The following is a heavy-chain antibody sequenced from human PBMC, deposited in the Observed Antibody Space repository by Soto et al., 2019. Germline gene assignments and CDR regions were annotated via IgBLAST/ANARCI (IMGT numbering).Heavy chain of an antibody. D-gene: IGHD6-19*01. Sequence: GASVKVSCKASGGTFSSYTINWVRQAPGQGLEWMGGITPIFGTTSYAKKFQGRVTITADESTSTAYMELSSRRTEDTAVYYCARYASSGNNSVWYTFDPWSQGTLLTVSS. J-gene: IGHJ5*02. CDR2: ITPIFGTT. CDR1: GGTFSSYT. CDR3: ARYASSGNNSVWYTFDP. V-gene: IGHV1-69*13.